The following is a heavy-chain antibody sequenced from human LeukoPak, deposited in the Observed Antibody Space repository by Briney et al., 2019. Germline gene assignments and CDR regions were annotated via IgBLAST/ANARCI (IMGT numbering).Heavy chain of an antibody. J-gene: IGHJ3*02. Sequence: EASVEVSCKASGYTFTSYGISWVRQAPGQGLEWMGWISAYNGNTNYAQKLQGRVTMTTDTSTSTAYMELRSLRSDDTAVYYCARGGFYGDYSRGVLLAFDIWGQGTMVTVSS. CDR2: ISAYNGNT. D-gene: IGHD4-17*01. V-gene: IGHV1-18*01. CDR3: ARGGFYGDYSRGVLLAFDI. CDR1: GYTFTSYG.